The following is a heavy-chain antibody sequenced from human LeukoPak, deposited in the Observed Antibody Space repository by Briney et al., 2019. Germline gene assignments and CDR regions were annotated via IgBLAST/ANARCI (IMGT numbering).Heavy chain of an antibody. D-gene: IGHD3-22*01. CDR2: ISSSSSYI. Sequence: GGSLRLSCAASGFTFSSYSMNWVRQAPGKGLEWVSSISSSSSYIYYADSVKGRFTISRDNAKNSLYLQMNSLRAEDTAVYYCARDPYYYYDSSGYYRGGFDYWGQGTLATVSS. CDR3: ARDPYYYYDSSGYYRGGFDY. V-gene: IGHV3-21*01. CDR1: GFTFSSYS. J-gene: IGHJ4*02.